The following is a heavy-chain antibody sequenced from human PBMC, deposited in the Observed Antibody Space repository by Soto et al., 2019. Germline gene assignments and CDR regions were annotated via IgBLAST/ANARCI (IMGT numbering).Heavy chain of an antibody. CDR2: TYYRSRWYN. J-gene: IGHJ6*03. D-gene: IGHD1-7*01. CDR3: AGTTSHQWYYMDV. CDR1: GGSVCSSRAA. Sequence: PSQTLSLTCVLSGGSVCSSRAAWNCNRQSPSRGLEWLGRTYYRSRWYNDYAVSVRSRITVNPDTSKNQFSLQLTSVTPEDTAVYYCAGTTSHQWYYMDVWGKGTTVTGSS. V-gene: IGHV6-1*01.